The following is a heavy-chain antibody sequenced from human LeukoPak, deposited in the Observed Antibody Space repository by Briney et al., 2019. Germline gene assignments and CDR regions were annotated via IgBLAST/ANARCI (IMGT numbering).Heavy chain of an antibody. D-gene: IGHD3-10*01. CDR3: ATLTGGFGELSLEY. CDR1: GYTLTELS. J-gene: IGHJ4*02. CDR2: FDPEDGET. Sequence: ASVKVSCKVSGYTLTELSMHWVRQAPGKGLEWMGGFDPEDGETIYAQKFQGRVTMTEDTSTDTAYMELSSLRSEDTAVYYCATLTGGFGELSLEYWGQGTLVTVSS. V-gene: IGHV1-24*01.